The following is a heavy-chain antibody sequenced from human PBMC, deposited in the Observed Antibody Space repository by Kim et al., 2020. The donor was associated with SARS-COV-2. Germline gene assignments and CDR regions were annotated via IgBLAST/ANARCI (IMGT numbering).Heavy chain of an antibody. J-gene: IGHJ6*02. V-gene: IGHV3-23*01. D-gene: IGHD5-12*01. Sequence: GRFTISRDNSKNILYMQMNSLRNEDTALYYCAEMAVMDGYNYFCYYAMDVWGQGTTVTVSS. CDR3: AEMAVMDGYNYFCYYAMDV.